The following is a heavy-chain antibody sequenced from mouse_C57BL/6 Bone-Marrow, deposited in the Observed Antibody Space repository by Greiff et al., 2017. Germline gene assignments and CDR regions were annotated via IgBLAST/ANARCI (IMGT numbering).Heavy chain of an antibody. J-gene: IGHJ4*01. CDR3: ARSATMASMDY. CDR1: GYTFTDYY. V-gene: IGHV1-26*01. Sequence: EVQLQQSGPELVKPGASVKISCKASGYTFTDYYMNWVKQSHGKSLEWIGDINPNNGGTSYNQKFKGKATLTVDKSSSPAYMELRSLTSEDSAVYYCARSATMASMDYWGQGTSVTVSS. D-gene: IGHD2-1*01. CDR2: INPNNGGT.